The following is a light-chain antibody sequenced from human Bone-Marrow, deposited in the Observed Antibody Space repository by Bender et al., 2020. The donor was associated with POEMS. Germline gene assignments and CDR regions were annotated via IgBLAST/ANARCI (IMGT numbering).Light chain of an antibody. V-gene: IGLV2-14*03. Sequence: QSVLTQPPSVSGAPGQTVTISCTGTSNDIGNYNYVSWYQQLPGKAPKLIIYDVIKRPLGVSNRFSGSKSGNTASLTISGLQAEDEATYYCSSFTAIDTWVFGGGTKLTVL. CDR1: SNDIGNYNY. CDR3: SSFTAIDTWV. CDR2: DVI. J-gene: IGLJ3*02.